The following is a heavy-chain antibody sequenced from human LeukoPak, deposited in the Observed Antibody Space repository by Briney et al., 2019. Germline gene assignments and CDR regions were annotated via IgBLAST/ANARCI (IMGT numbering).Heavy chain of an antibody. J-gene: IGHJ6*02. CDR2: IYYSGST. V-gene: IGHV4-31*03. D-gene: IGHD2-15*01. CDR3: ARDWVLVAATHDYGMDV. CDR1: GGSISSGGYY. Sequence: SQTLSLTCTVSGGSISSGGYYWSWIRQHPGKGLEWIGYIYYSGSTYYNPSLKSRVTISVDTSKNQFSLKLSSVTAADTAVYYCARDWVLVAATHDYGMDVWGQGTTVTVSS.